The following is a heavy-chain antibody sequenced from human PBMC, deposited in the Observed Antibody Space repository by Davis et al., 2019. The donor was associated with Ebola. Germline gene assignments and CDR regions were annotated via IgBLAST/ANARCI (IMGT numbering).Heavy chain of an antibody. CDR2: ISWDGGST. V-gene: IGHV3-43*01. CDR1: GFTFDDYT. Sequence: GESLKISCAASGFTFDDYTMHWVRQAPGKGLEWVPLISWDGGSTYYADSVKGRFTISRDNSKNSLYLQMNSLRTEDTALYYCAKASSGYDEYYYYYYGMDVWGKGTTVTVSS. D-gene: IGHD5-12*01. CDR3: AKASSGYDEYYYYYYGMDV. J-gene: IGHJ6*04.